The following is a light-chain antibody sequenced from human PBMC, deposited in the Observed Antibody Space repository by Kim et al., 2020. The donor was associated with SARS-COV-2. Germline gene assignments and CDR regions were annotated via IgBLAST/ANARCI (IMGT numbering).Light chain of an antibody. Sequence: DIQLTQSPSTLSASVGDRVTITCRASQSISMWLAWYQQKPGKAPNLLIYKTSSLKSGVPSRFSSSGSGTEFTLTISSLQPDDFATYYCQQYGSDSYTFGQGTKLEI. CDR3: QQYGSDSYT. J-gene: IGKJ2*01. CDR1: QSISMW. CDR2: KTS. V-gene: IGKV1-5*03.